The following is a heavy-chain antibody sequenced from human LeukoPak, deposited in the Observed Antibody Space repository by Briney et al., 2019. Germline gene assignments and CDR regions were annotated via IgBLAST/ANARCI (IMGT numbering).Heavy chain of an antibody. CDR3: ARGVYIAAAQYAY. CDR1: GGSISSYY. CDR2: IYYSGTT. Sequence: KSSETLSLTCTVSGGSISSYYWSWIRQPPGEGLEWIGYIYYSGTTNYNPSLKSRVTISVDTSKNQFSLKLSSVTAADTAVYYCARGVYIAAAQYAYWGQGTLVTVSS. D-gene: IGHD6-13*01. V-gene: IGHV4-59*01. J-gene: IGHJ4*02.